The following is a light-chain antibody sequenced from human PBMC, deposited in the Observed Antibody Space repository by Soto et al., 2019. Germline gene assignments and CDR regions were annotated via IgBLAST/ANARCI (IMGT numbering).Light chain of an antibody. Sequence: QSALTQPHSVSGSPGQSVTISCTGTSSDVGGYNYVSWYQHHPGKAPKLIIYDVSERPSGVPDRFSGSKSGNTGNTASLTISGLQAEDEADYYCCSYAGGYTHVFGSGTKLTVL. CDR1: SSDVGGYNY. V-gene: IGLV2-11*01. CDR2: DVS. J-gene: IGLJ1*01. CDR3: CSYAGGYTHV.